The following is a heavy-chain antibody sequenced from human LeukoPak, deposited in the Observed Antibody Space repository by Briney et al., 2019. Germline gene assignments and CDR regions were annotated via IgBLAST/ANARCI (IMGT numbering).Heavy chain of an antibody. Sequence: SVKVSCKASGGTFSSYAISWVRQAPGQGLEWMGGIIPIFGTANYAQKFQGRVTITADESTSTAYMELSSLRSEDTAVYYCARGGLPAVAASKRFDYWGQGTLVTVSS. V-gene: IGHV1-69*01. J-gene: IGHJ4*02. CDR3: ARGGLPAVAASKRFDY. CDR1: GGTFSSYA. D-gene: IGHD6-19*01. CDR2: IIPIFGTA.